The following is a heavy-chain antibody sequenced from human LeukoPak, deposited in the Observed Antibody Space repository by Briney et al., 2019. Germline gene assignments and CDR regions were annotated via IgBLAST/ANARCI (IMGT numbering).Heavy chain of an antibody. CDR1: GGSISSGGYS. Sequence: SETLSLTCAVSGGSISSGGYSWSWIRQPPGKGLEWIGYIYHSGSTYYNPSLKSRVTISVDRSKNQFSLKLSSVTAADTAVYYCARTRDGYHQYYFDYWGQGTLVTVSS. J-gene: IGHJ4*02. CDR3: ARTRDGYHQYYFDY. CDR2: IYHSGST. V-gene: IGHV4-30-2*01. D-gene: IGHD5-24*01.